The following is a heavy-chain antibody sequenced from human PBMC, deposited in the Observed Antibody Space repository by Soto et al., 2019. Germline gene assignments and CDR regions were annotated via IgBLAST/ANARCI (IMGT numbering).Heavy chain of an antibody. CDR3: VRGLRWRDLDY. V-gene: IGHV1-2*02. CDR1: GYTFIDYF. CDR2: INPSSDAT. D-gene: IGHD2-15*01. Sequence: GASVKGSCKASGYTFIDYFIHWVRQAPGQGLEWMGCINPSSDATDYSQKFRGRVTMARDTSIGTASMGLSRLRSDDNAVYYCVRGLRWRDLDYWGQGTPVTVSS. J-gene: IGHJ4*02.